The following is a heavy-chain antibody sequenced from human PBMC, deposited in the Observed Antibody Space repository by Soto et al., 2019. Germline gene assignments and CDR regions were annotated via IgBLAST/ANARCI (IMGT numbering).Heavy chain of an antibody. D-gene: IGHD5-12*01. CDR3: AKARDGYNLYYYGMDV. Sequence: GGSLRLSCAASGFTFSSYGMHWVRQAPGKGLEWVAVISYDGSNKYYADSVKGRFTISRDNSKNTLYLQMNSLRAEDTAVYYCAKARDGYNLYYYGMDVWGQGTTVTVSS. J-gene: IGHJ6*02. CDR1: GFTFSSYG. CDR2: ISYDGSNK. V-gene: IGHV3-30*18.